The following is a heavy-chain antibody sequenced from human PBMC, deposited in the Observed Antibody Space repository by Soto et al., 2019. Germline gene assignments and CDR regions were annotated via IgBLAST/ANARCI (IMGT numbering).Heavy chain of an antibody. CDR1: GGSFSGYY. J-gene: IGHJ4*02. V-gene: IGHV4-34*01. D-gene: IGHD2-2*01. CDR2: INHSGST. CDR3: ARDQRVRYCSSTSCYPFDY. Sequence: QVQLQQWGAGLLKPSETLSLTCAVYGGSFSGYYWSWIRQPPGKGLEWIGEINHSGSTNYNPSLKSRVTISVDTSKNQFSLKLSSLTAADTAVYYCARDQRVRYCSSTSCYPFDYWGQGTLVSVSS.